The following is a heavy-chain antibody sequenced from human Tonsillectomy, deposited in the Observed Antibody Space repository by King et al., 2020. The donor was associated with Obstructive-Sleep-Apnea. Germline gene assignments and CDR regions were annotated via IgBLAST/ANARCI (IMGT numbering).Heavy chain of an antibody. V-gene: IGHV4-4*02. J-gene: IGHJ6*02. CDR3: ARVPDCSTTSCYGQYCGMDV. CDR1: GGSISSSNW. D-gene: IGHD2-2*01. Sequence: VQLQESGPGLVKPSGTLSLTCAVSGGSISSSNWWSWVRQPPGKGLEWIGEIYHSGSINYNPSLKSRVTVSVDRSKNQFSLKLSSVTAADTAVYYCARVPDCSTTSCYGQYCGMDVWGQGTTVTVSS. CDR2: IYHSGSI.